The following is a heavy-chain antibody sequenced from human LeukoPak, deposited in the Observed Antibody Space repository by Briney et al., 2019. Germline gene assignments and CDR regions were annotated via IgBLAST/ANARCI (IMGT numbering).Heavy chain of an antibody. CDR1: GWSFSGYY. CDR3: ARQLRGYSYGSYYYYGMDV. D-gene: IGHD5-18*01. CDR2: INHSGST. V-gene: IGHV4-34*01. J-gene: IGHJ6*04. Sequence: SETLSLTCAVYGWSFSGYYWSWIRQPPGKGLEWIGEINHSGSTNYNPSLKSRVTISVDTSKNQFSLKLSSVTAADTAVYYCARQLRGYSYGSYYYYGMDVWGKGTTVTVSS.